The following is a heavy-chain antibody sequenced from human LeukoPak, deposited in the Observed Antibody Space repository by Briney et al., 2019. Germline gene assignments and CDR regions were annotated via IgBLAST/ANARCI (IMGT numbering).Heavy chain of an antibody. V-gene: IGHV4-39*07. Sequence: SETLSLTCSVSGGSISSSSYYWGWIRQPPGKGLEWIGSIYYSGSTYYNPSLKSRVTISVDTSKNQFSLKLSSVTAADTAVYYCARDFDRIAAAANDAFDIWGQGTMVTVSS. CDR2: IYYSGST. J-gene: IGHJ3*02. CDR1: GGSISSSSYY. CDR3: ARDFDRIAAAANDAFDI. D-gene: IGHD6-13*01.